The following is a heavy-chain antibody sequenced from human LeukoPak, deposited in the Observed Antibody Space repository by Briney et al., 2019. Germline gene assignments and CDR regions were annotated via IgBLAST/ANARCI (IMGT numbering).Heavy chain of an antibody. Sequence: GGSLRLSCAASGFTFSSYGMSWVRQASGKGLEWVGRIRSKANSYATAYAASVKGRFTISRDDSKNTAYLQMNSLKTEDTAVYYCTRPYYYGSGSDQGLGYWGQGTLVTVSS. CDR1: GFTFSSYG. CDR2: IRSKANSYAT. V-gene: IGHV3-73*01. J-gene: IGHJ4*02. D-gene: IGHD3-10*01. CDR3: TRPYYYGSGSDQGLGY.